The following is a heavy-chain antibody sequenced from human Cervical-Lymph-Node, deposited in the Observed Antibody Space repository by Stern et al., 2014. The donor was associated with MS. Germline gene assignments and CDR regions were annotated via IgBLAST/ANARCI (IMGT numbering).Heavy chain of an antibody. D-gene: IGHD2/OR15-2a*01. CDR2: IYHTGST. V-gene: IGHV4-4*02. CDR1: GDSISGDNW. CDR3: ARGGLYDF. Sequence: QLQLQESGPGLVKPSGTLSLTCAVSGDSISGDNWWSWVRQPPGKGLEWIGEIYHTGSTNYNPSLKTRVTISVNKSENQFSLKLSSVTAADTAVYYCARGGLYDFWGQGALVTVSS. J-gene: IGHJ4*02.